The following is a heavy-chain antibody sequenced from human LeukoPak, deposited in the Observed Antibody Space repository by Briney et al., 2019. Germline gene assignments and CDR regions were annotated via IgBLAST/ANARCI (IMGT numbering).Heavy chain of an antibody. Sequence: GGSLRLSCAASGFTFSSYAMSWVRQAPGKGLEGVSAISGSGGSTYYADSVKGRFTISRDNSKNTLYLQLNSLRAEDTAVYYCATVGGLYIVVVPAAIDSSGPGTLVTVSS. V-gene: IGHV3-23*01. CDR1: GFTFSSYA. CDR3: ATVGGLYIVVVPAAIDS. J-gene: IGHJ4*02. D-gene: IGHD2-2*01. CDR2: ISGSGGST.